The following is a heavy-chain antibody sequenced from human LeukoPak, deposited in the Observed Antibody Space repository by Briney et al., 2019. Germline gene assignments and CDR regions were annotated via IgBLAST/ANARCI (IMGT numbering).Heavy chain of an antibody. Sequence: TSETLSLTCTVSGYSISSSSYYWGWIRKPPGKELEGIGGIYYSGSTYYNPSLKSRVTISVDTSKNQFSLKLSSVTAAYTAVYYCARRGRNYYDSSGYSDYWGQGTLVTVSS. V-gene: IGHV4-39*01. D-gene: IGHD3-22*01. CDR1: GYSISSSSYY. CDR2: IYYSGST. CDR3: ARRGRNYYDSSGYSDY. J-gene: IGHJ4*02.